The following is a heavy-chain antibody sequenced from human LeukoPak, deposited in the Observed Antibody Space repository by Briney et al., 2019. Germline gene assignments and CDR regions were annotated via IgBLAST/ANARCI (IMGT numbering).Heavy chain of an antibody. V-gene: IGHV3-23*01. CDR3: ARDPDCAQQLDY. D-gene: IGHD2-21*01. Sequence: SGGSLRLSCAASGFTFSSYAMSWVRQAPGKGLEWVSSISGSGGSTSYADSVKGHFTISRANSKNTRNLQLTSLRAEDTVVYYCARDPDCAQQLDYWGQGTLVTVSS. J-gene: IGHJ4*02. CDR2: ISGSGGST. CDR1: GFTFSSYA.